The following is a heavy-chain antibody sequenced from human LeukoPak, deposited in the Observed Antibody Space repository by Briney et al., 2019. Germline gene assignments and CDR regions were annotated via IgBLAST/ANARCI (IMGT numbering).Heavy chain of an antibody. CDR1: GFTFSYYS. Sequence: GGSLRLSCAASGFTFSYYSMDWVRQAPGKGLEWVSYMSSSTSTIYYADSVKGRFTISRDNAKNSLYLQMNSLRAEDTAVYYCARVEADYFYYYVDVWGKGTTVTVSS. CDR3: ARVEADYFYYYVDV. V-gene: IGHV3-48*04. J-gene: IGHJ6*03. CDR2: MSSSTSTI.